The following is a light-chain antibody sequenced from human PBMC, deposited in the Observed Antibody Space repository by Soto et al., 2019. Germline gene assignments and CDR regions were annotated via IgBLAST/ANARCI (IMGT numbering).Light chain of an antibody. Sequence: EMVMTQSPATLSVSPGERVTLSCRASESVHRNLAWYQQKPGQGPSLLIYYASTRATGVPDRFTGSGSGTEFTLTISSLEPEDSAVYFCHQRYSWPHTFGQGTKLEI. CDR2: YAS. CDR1: ESVHRN. V-gene: IGKV3-15*01. CDR3: HQRYSWPHT. J-gene: IGKJ2*01.